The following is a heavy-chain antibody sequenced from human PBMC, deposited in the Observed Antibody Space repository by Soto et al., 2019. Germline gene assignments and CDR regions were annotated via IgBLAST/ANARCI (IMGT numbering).Heavy chain of an antibody. Sequence: GGSLRLSCAASRLNFGNAWMNWVRKAPGKGLEWVGRIKSKTDGGTSDYAAPVKGRFTISRDDSKNTLYLQMNSLKTEDTAVYYCTTDDDGMDVGGQETTVTVSS. V-gene: IGHV3-15*07. CDR2: IKSKTDGGTS. CDR1: RLNFGNAW. J-gene: IGHJ6*02. CDR3: TTDDDGMDV.